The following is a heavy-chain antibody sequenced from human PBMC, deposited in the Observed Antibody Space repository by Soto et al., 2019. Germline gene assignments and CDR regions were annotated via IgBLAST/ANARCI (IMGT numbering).Heavy chain of an antibody. Sequence: EVQLVESGGGLVQPGGSLRLACAASGSTVSSNYMSWVRQAPGKGLAWVSVIYSDRSTYYADSVRGRFTISRDNSKNTLYLQMNSLRAEDTAVYYCANQRGGYDRDFDYWGQGTLVTVSS. CDR3: ANQRGGYDRDFDY. CDR2: IYSDRST. CDR1: GSTVSSNY. J-gene: IGHJ4*02. V-gene: IGHV3-66*01. D-gene: IGHD5-12*01.